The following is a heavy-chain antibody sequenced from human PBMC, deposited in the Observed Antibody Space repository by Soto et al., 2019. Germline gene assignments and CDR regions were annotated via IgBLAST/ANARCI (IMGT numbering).Heavy chain of an antibody. D-gene: IGHD3-16*02. CDR1: GYTFTSHG. CDR3: ARLLTEGVTYREDAFDI. CDR2: ISTYNGKT. Sequence: QVQLVQSGGEVEKPGASVKVSCKASGYTFTSHGFSWVRQAPGQGLEWMGWISTYNGKTDYAEKFQGRVTMTADTRTNTGYMELRSLRSDDTAVYYCARLLTEGVTYREDAFDIWGQGTKVTVSS. V-gene: IGHV1-18*01. J-gene: IGHJ3*02.